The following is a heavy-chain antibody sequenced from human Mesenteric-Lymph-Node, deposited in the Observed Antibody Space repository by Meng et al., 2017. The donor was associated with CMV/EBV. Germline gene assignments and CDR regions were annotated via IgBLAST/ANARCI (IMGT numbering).Heavy chain of an antibody. CDR2: IYWDDDK. CDR1: GWSLSSSGVG. D-gene: IGHD4-17*01. V-gene: IGHV2-5*02. J-gene: IGHJ2*01. Sequence: GWSLSSSGVGVGWIRQPPGKTLEWLALIYWDDDKRYSTSLKSRLTIARDASKNQVVLTMTNMDPVDTATYYCAHVMTTVTPYWYFDLWGRGTLVTVSS. CDR3: AHVMTTVTPYWYFDL.